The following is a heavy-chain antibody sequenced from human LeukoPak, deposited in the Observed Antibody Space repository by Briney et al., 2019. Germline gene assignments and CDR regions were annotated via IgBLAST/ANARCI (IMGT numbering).Heavy chain of an antibody. D-gene: IGHD1-7*01. V-gene: IGHV1-18*01. Sequence: ASVKVSCKASGYTFISYGISWLRQAPGQGLEWMGWISAYNGNTNYAQKFQGRVTMTTDTSTSTAYMELRSLRSDDTAVYYCARRRVTGTTDWFDPWGQGTLVTVSS. CDR2: ISAYNGNT. CDR1: GYTFISYG. CDR3: ARRRVTGTTDWFDP. J-gene: IGHJ5*02.